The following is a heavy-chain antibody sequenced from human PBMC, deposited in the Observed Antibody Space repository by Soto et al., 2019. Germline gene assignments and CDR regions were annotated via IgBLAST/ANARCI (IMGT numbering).Heavy chain of an antibody. CDR3: ARDITAYSSSWYSPAPHDY. D-gene: IGHD6-13*01. V-gene: IGHV1-18*04. CDR1: GYTFTSYG. Sequence: ASVKVSCKASGYTFTSYGISWVRQAPGQGLEWMGWISAYNGNTNYAQKLQGRVTMTTDTSTSTAYMELRSLRSDDTAVYYCARDITAYSSSWYSPAPHDYWGQGTLVTVS. J-gene: IGHJ4*02. CDR2: ISAYNGNT.